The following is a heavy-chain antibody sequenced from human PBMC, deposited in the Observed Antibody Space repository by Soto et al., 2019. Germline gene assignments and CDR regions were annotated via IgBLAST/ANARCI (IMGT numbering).Heavy chain of an antibody. J-gene: IGHJ6*02. D-gene: IGHD3-3*01. CDR3: VKDWSGEKCPCMDV. CDR1: GFNFRNHA. CDR2: ISRSGDIT. V-gene: IGHV3-23*01. Sequence: EVQLLESGGGLVQPGGSLRLSCEASGFNFRNHAMTWVRQAPGKGPEWVSSISRSGDITYYVDSVKGWFIISRDNSKNTLYLQMNGLSAEDAAIYYCVKDWSGEKCPCMDVWGQGTTVTVS.